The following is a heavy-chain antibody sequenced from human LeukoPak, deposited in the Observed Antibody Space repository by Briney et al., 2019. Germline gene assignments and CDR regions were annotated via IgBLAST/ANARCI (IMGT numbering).Heavy chain of an antibody. D-gene: IGHD3-22*01. J-gene: IGHJ4*02. CDR3: SRSAYYDGSGNYYDY. V-gene: IGHV3-7*03. Sequence: TGGSLRLSCAASGFTFSSYWMSWVRQAPGKGREWVANIKQDGSEKYYVDSVKGRFTISRDNAKNSLYLQMNSLRAEDTAVYYCSRSAYYDGSGNYYDYWGQGTLVTVSS. CDR1: GFTFSSYW. CDR2: IKQDGSEK.